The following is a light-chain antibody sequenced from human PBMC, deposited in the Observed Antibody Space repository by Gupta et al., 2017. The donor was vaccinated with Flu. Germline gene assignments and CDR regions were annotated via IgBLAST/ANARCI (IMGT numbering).Light chain of an antibody. CDR3: QQRHSYPIT. J-gene: IGKJ5*01. CDR1: QGISSY. CDR2: TAS. V-gene: IGKV1-9*01. Sequence: GDRVTSTCRASQGISSYLAWYHQKPGKAPKLLIHTASTLQSGVPSRFSGSGSGTEFTLTISSLQPEDFATYYCQQRHSYPITFGQGTRLEIK.